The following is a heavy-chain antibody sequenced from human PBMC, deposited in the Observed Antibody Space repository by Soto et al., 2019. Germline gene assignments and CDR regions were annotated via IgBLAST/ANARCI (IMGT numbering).Heavy chain of an antibody. CDR3: AREGTVLMVYAVYKRNWFDP. V-gene: IGHV1-2*02. Sequence: ASVKVSCKASGYTFTGYYMHWVRQAPGQGLEWMGWINPNSGGTNYAQKFQGRVTMTRDTSISTAYMELSRLRSDDTAVYYCAREGTVLMVYAVYKRNWFDPWGQGTLVTLSS. CDR1: GYTFTGYY. CDR2: INPNSGGT. J-gene: IGHJ5*02. D-gene: IGHD2-8*01.